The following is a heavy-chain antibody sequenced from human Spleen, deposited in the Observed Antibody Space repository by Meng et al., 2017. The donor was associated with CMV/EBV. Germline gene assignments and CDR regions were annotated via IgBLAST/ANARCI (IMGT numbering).Heavy chain of an antibody. J-gene: IGHJ4*02. CDR1: GGTFSSYA. D-gene: IGHD1-26*01. CDR2: IIPILGIA. V-gene: IGHV1-69*10. CDR3: ARDVVGAREYYFDY. Sequence: SVKVSCKASGGTFSSYAISWVRQAPGQGLEWIGGIIPILGIANYAQKFQGRVTITADKSTSTAYMELSSLRSEDTAVYYCARDVVGAREYYFDYWGQGTLVTVSS.